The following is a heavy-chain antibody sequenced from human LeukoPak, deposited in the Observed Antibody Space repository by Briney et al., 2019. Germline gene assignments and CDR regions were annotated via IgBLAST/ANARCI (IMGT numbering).Heavy chain of an antibody. V-gene: IGHV3-23*01. CDR2: ISGSAHKI. CDR1: GITFSNYA. J-gene: IGHJ4*02. Sequence: GGSLRLSCVASGITFSNYAVSWVRQAPEKGLDWVSVISGSAHKIRYADSVKGRFTISRDNSKNTLHLQMNNLRAEDTALYYCAKGGYTSYFDYWGQGTLVTVSS. CDR3: AKGGYTSYFDY. D-gene: IGHD5-18*01.